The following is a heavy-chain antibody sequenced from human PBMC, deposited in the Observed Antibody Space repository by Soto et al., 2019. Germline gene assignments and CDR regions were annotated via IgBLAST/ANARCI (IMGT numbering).Heavy chain of an antibody. D-gene: IGHD6-13*01. J-gene: IGHJ5*02. CDR3: AKDWRGSSWYNWFDP. CDR2: IKQDGSEK. Sequence: GGSLRLSCAASGFTFSSYWMSWVRQAPGKGLEWVANIKQDGSEKYYVDSVKGRFTISRDNAKNSLYLQMNSLRAEDTTVYYCAKDWRGSSWYNWFDPWGQGTLVTVSS. CDR1: GFTFSSYW. V-gene: IGHV3-7*01.